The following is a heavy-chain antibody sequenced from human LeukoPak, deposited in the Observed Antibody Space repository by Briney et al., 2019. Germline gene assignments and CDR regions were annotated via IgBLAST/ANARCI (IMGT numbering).Heavy chain of an antibody. CDR2: MNPNRGNT. J-gene: IGHJ4*02. D-gene: IGHD3-22*01. CDR1: GYTFTGYD. V-gene: IGHV1-8*01. Sequence: ASVKVSCMASGYTFTGYDTNWVRQATRQGLEWMGWMNPNRGNTGYAQKFQGRVTMTRNTSISTAYMELSSLRSEDTAVYYCARGQDTEYYYDSSGYYLGFDYWGQGTLVTVSS. CDR3: ARGQDTEYYYDSSGYYLGFDY.